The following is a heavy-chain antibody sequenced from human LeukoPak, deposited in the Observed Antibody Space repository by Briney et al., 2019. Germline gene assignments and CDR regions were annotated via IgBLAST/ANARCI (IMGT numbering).Heavy chain of an antibody. V-gene: IGHV5-51*01. Sequence: GESLKISCKGSGYSFTSYWIGWVRQMPGKGLEWMGIIYPGDSDTRYSPSLQGQVTISADKSISTAYLQWSSLKASDTAMYYCARGGYAAAGLHKLVGDFDYWGQGTLVTVSS. CDR2: IYPGDSDT. J-gene: IGHJ4*02. CDR3: ARGGYAAAGLHKLVGDFDY. CDR1: GYSFTSYW. D-gene: IGHD6-13*01.